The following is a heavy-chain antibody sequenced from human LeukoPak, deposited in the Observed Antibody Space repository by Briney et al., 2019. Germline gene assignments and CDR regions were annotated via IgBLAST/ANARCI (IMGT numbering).Heavy chain of an antibody. J-gene: IGHJ3*01. V-gene: IGHV4-39*01. CDR1: GGSISSSSDY. D-gene: IGHD1-26*01. CDR3: ARPSRIVGATSD. CDR2: IYYSGST. Sequence: SETLSLTCTVSGGSISSSSDYWGWIRQPPGKGLEWIGSIYYSGSTYYNPSLKSRVTISVDTSKNQFSLKLSSVTAADTAVYYCARPSRIVGATSDWGQGTMVTVSS.